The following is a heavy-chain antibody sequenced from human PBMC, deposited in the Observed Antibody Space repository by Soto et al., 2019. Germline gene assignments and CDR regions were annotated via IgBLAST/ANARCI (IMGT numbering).Heavy chain of an antibody. CDR3: ARTPPKVGATRGAPYYGMDV. D-gene: IGHD1-26*01. CDR1: GFTFSSYG. Sequence: GGSLRLSCAASGFTFSSYGMHWVRQAPGKGLEWVAVIWYDGSNKYYADSVKGRFTISRDNSKNTLYLQMNSLRAEDTAVYYCARTPPKVGATRGAPYYGMDVWGQGTTVTVSS. CDR2: IWYDGSNK. V-gene: IGHV3-33*01. J-gene: IGHJ6*02.